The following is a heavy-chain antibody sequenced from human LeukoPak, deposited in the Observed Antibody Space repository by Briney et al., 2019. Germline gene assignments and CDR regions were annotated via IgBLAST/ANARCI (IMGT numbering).Heavy chain of an antibody. CDR2: IYHSGST. Sequence: SETLSLTCAVSGGSISSSNRWSWVRQPPGKGLEWIGEIYHSGSTNYNPSLKSRVTISVDKSKNQFSLKLSSVTAADTAVYYCARSVAAMGFYFDYWGQGTLVTVSS. J-gene: IGHJ4*02. V-gene: IGHV4-4*02. CDR1: GGSISSSNR. D-gene: IGHD2-15*01. CDR3: ARSVAAMGFYFDY.